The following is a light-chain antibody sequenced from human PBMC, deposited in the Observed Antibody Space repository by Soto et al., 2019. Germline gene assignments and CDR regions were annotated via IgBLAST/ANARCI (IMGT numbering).Light chain of an antibody. Sequence: EIILTQSPDTLSLSPGETATLSCRASQTVSSNYLAWCQQRPGQAPRLLIYGASTRAAGIPDRFSGSGSGTDFTLTITRLEPEDSAVYFCQQYTGPPTTFGQGTRLE. V-gene: IGKV3-20*01. CDR2: GAS. CDR1: QTVSSNY. J-gene: IGKJ5*01. CDR3: QQYTGPPTT.